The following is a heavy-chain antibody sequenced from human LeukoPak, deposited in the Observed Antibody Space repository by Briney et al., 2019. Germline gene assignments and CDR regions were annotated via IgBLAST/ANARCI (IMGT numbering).Heavy chain of an antibody. D-gene: IGHD3-3*01. CDR2: ISGTGGNT. Sequence: PGGSLRLSCAGSGFTFSSYAMSWVRQAPGKGLEWASGISGTGGNTYYADSVKGRFTISRDNSMNTLYLQMNSLRAEDTAVYYCAKGNTIFGVVIPLDYWGQGTLVTVSS. V-gene: IGHV3-23*01. CDR1: GFTFSSYA. J-gene: IGHJ4*02. CDR3: AKGNTIFGVVIPLDY.